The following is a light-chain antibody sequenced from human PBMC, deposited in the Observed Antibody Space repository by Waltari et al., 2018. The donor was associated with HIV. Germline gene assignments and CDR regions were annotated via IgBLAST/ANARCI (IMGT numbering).Light chain of an antibody. J-gene: IGKJ5*01. CDR3: QQLDSYPPAIT. CDR1: QGIATY. CDR2: AAS. V-gene: IGKV1-9*01. Sequence: QMTQSPHILPPPVGHRVTSTPRPRQGIATYLAWFQQKPGKAPNLLFYAASTLQSGVPSRFGGSGSGTEFTLTISSLQPEDFATYYCQQLDSYPPAITFGQGTRLEI.